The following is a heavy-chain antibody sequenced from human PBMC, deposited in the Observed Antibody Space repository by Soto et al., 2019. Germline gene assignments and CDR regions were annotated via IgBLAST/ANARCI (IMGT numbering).Heavy chain of an antibody. J-gene: IGHJ6*02. CDR2: ISSSSSTI. Sequence: PGGSLRLSCAASGFTFSSYSMNWVRQAPGKGLEWVSYISSSSSTIYYADSVRGRFTISRDNAKNSLYLQMSSLRAEDTAVYYCARDGGSYYYYYGMDVWGQGTTVTVSS. V-gene: IGHV3-48*01. CDR1: GFTFSSYS. CDR3: ARDGGSYYYYYGMDV. D-gene: IGHD1-26*01.